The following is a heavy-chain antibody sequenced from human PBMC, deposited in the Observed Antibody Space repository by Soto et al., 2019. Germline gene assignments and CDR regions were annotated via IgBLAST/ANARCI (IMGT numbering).Heavy chain of an antibody. CDR1: GFTFSSDW. Sequence: GGSLRLSCAASGFTFSSDWMHWVRQAPGKGLVWVSRINTDGSRTTYADSVKGRFTISRDNAKNTLYLQMNSLRAEDTAIYYCARVYSSLSSYDYWGQGTLVTVSS. CDR3: ARVYSSLSSYDY. J-gene: IGHJ4*02. V-gene: IGHV3-74*01. CDR2: INTDGSRT. D-gene: IGHD5-18*01.